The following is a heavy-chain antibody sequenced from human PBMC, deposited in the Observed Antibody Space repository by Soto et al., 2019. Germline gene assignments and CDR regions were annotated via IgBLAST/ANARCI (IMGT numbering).Heavy chain of an antibody. Sequence: EVQLVESGGGLVQPGGSLRLSCAASGFTFSSYSMNWVRQAPGKGLEWVSYISSSSSTIHYADSVKGRFTISRDNAKNSLNLQMNSLRDEDTAVYYCAREGGWLNWFDPWGQGTLVTVSS. V-gene: IGHV3-48*02. CDR2: ISSSSSTI. J-gene: IGHJ5*02. CDR1: GFTFSSYS. D-gene: IGHD6-19*01. CDR3: AREGGWLNWFDP.